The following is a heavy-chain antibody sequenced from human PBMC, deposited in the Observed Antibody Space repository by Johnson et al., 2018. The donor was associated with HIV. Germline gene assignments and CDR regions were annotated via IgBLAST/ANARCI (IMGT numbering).Heavy chain of an antibody. J-gene: IGHJ3*02. V-gene: IGHV3-66*02. CDR2: IYSGCST. D-gene: IGHD6-6*01. CDR3: ASSPMRYSSSAYAFDI. CDR1: GFTVSSNY. Sequence: VQLVESGGGLVQPGGSLRLSCAASGFTVSSNYMSWVRQAPGTGLEWVSVIYSGCSTYYADSVKGRFTISRDNSKNTLYLQMNSLRAEDTAVYYCASSPMRYSSSAYAFDIWGQGTMVTVSS.